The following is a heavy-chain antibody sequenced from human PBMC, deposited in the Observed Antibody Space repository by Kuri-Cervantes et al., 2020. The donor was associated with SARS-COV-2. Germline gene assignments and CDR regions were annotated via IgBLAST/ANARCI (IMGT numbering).Heavy chain of an antibody. J-gene: IGHJ4*02. CDR2: IIPDLGVT. V-gene: IGHV1-69*04. Sequence: SVKVSCKASGVTFTRDTINWVRQAPGQGLEWIGRIIPDLGVTNYARKFQGRVTITADKSTNTAYMDLNSLTSEDTAVYYCARDRSAWPFDYWGQGTLVTVSS. D-gene: IGHD6-19*01. CDR1: GVTFTRDT. CDR3: ARDRSAWPFDY.